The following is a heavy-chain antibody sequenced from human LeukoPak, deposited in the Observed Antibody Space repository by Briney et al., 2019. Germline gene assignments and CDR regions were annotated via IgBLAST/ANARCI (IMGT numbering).Heavy chain of an antibody. J-gene: IGHJ4*02. D-gene: IGHD4-23*01. Sequence: SETLSLTCTGGTISISNYYWGWIRQLPGKGLEWIGSIYHSGATFYNPSLKSRVTISVDTSKNQFSLKLSSVTAADTAVYYCARDRGGSDYFDYWGQGTLVTVSS. CDR2: IYHSGAT. V-gene: IGHV4-39*07. CDR1: GTISISNYY. CDR3: ARDRGGSDYFDY.